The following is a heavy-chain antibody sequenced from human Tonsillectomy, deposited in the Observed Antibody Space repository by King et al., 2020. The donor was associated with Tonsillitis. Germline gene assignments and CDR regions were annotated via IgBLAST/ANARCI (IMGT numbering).Heavy chain of an antibody. V-gene: IGHV1-18*01. CDR1: GYTFSNYG. J-gene: IGHJ4*02. Sequence: QLVQSGPEVKKPGASVKVSCKASGYTFSNYGITWVRQAPGQGLEWMGWISVYSGDINYLQKVHGRVTMTTDTSTHTAYMELRSLRSDDTAIYFCTRDKAVGAMDYWGQGTLVTVSS. D-gene: IGHD1-26*01. CDR3: TRDKAVGAMDY. CDR2: ISVYSGDI.